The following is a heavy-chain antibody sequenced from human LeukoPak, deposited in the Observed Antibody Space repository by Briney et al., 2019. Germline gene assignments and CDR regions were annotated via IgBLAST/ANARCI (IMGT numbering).Heavy chain of an antibody. V-gene: IGHV3-13*01. D-gene: IGHD1-1*01. J-gene: IGHJ4*02. CDR3: ARVAKERVGGVYYFDY. CDR1: GFTFSDYD. CDR2: IGTAGDT. Sequence: PGGSLRLSCAASGFTFSDYDMHWVRQATGKCLEWVSAIGTAGDTYYTGSVKGRFTISRENAKNSLYLQMNSLRAGDTAVYYCARVAKERVGGVYYFDYWGQGTLVTVSS.